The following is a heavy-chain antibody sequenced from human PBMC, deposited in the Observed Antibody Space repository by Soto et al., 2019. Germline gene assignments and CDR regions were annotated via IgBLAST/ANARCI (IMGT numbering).Heavy chain of an antibody. D-gene: IGHD2-15*01. CDR1: GGSISSGGYY. CDR3: ARSIVVVVAATPHAFDI. V-gene: IGHV4-31*03. CDR2: IYYSGST. Sequence: QVQLQESGPGLVKPSQTLSLTCTVSGGSISSGGYYWSWIRQHPGTGLEWIGYIYYSGSTYYNPSLKSRVTISVDTSKNQFSLKLSSVTAADTAVYYCARSIVVVVAATPHAFDIWGQGTMVTVSS. J-gene: IGHJ3*02.